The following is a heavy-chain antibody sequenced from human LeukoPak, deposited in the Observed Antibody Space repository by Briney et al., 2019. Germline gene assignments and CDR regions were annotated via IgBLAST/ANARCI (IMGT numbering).Heavy chain of an antibody. CDR1: GYTFTSYG. Sequence: ASVKVSCKASGYTFTSYGISWVRQAPGQGLEWMGWISAYNGNTNYAQKLQGRVTMTTDTSTSTAYMELRGLRSDDTAVYYCARGAIAAAGYNNWFDPWGQGTLVTVSS. J-gene: IGHJ5*02. CDR2: ISAYNGNT. V-gene: IGHV1-18*01. D-gene: IGHD6-13*01. CDR3: ARGAIAAAGYNNWFDP.